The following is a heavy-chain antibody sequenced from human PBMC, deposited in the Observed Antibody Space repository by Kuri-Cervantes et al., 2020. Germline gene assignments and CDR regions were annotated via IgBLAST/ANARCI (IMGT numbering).Heavy chain of an antibody. V-gene: IGHV1-18*01. CDR2: ISAYNGDT. J-gene: IGHJ3*02. Sequence: ASVKVSCKASGYTFTSYGIYWVRQAPGQGLEWMGWISAYNGDTNYAQKFQGRVTMITDTSTNTIYMELRSLRSDDTAVYYCAREMYAGASDIWGQGTMVTVSS. D-gene: IGHD2-8*01. CDR3: AREMYAGASDI. CDR1: GYTFTSYG.